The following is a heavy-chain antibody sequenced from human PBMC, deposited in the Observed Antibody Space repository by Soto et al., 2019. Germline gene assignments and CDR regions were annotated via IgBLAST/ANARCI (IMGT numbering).Heavy chain of an antibody. Sequence: TLSLTCTVSGGSMNSGGYCWSWIRQHPGEGLEWIGCISYGGTTSYNPSLKRRVIISVDTSKNQFSLKLTSVTAADTAVYYCSRGILVWGQGALVTVSS. CDR2: ISYGGTT. D-gene: IGHD2-15*01. V-gene: IGHV4-31*03. CDR1: GGSMNSGGYC. J-gene: IGHJ4*02. CDR3: SRGILV.